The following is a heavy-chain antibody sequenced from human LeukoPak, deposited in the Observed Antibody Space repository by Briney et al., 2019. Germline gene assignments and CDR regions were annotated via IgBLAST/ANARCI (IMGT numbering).Heavy chain of an antibody. J-gene: IGHJ1*01. CDR3: ARLGGYCNGGSCYSFGYFQH. Sequence: GESLKISCKGSGYSFTSYWIVWVRQMPGKGLEWMGIIYPGDSDTRYSPSFQGQVTISADKSITTAYLQWSSLKASDTAMYYCARLGGYCNGGSCYSFGYFQHWGQGTLVTVSS. CDR1: GYSFTSYW. D-gene: IGHD2-15*01. CDR2: IYPGDSDT. V-gene: IGHV5-51*01.